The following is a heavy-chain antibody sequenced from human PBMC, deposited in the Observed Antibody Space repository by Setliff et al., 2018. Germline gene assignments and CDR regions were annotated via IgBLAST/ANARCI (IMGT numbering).Heavy chain of an antibody. CDR2: IRHDGNNK. V-gene: IGHV3-30*02. Sequence: PGGSLRLSCAASGFTFSSYGLHWVRQAPGKGLEWATFIRHDGNNKYYSDSVKGRFTISRDNSKKILYLDMNSLRPEDTAVYYCAKEITEVIISGLDFRGQGTVVTVSS. CDR3: AKEITEVIISGLDF. J-gene: IGHJ4*02. D-gene: IGHD3-16*01. CDR1: GFTFSSYG.